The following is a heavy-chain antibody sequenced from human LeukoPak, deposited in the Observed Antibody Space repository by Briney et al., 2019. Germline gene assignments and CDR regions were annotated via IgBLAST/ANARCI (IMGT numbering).Heavy chain of an antibody. Sequence: GGSLRLSCAASGFTFSSYGMHWVRQAPGKGLEGVSAISGSGGSTYYAASVKGRFTISRDNSKNTLYLQMHSLRAEDTAVYYCAKDWSIAAAGPALSAFAYWGQGTLVTVSS. CDR2: ISGSGGST. J-gene: IGHJ4*02. V-gene: IGHV3-23*01. D-gene: IGHD6-13*01. CDR1: GFTFSSYG. CDR3: AKDWSIAAAGPALSAFAY.